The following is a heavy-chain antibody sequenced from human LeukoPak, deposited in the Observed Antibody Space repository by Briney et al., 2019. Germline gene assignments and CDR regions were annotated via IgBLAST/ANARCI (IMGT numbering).Heavy chain of an antibody. Sequence: PSETLSLTCAVYGGSFSGYYWSWIRQPPGKGLEWIGDINHSESTNYNPSLKSRVTISVDTSKNQFSLKLTSVTAADTAVYYCARAVDTDPYYFDYWGQGTLVTVSS. V-gene: IGHV4-34*01. CDR3: ARAVDTDPYYFDY. J-gene: IGHJ4*02. CDR2: INHSEST. CDR1: GGSFSGYY. D-gene: IGHD5-18*01.